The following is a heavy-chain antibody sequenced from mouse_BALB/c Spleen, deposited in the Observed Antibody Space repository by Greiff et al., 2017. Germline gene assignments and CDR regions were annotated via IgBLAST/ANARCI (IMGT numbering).Heavy chain of an antibody. CDR3: ASPLYGNYGGFAY. V-gene: IGHV2-2*02. CDR2: IWSGGST. D-gene: IGHD2-1*01. CDR1: GFSLTSYG. J-gene: IGHJ3*01. Sequence: QVQLQQSGPGLVQPSQSLSITCTVSGFSLTSYGVHWVRQSPGKGLEWLGVIWSGGSTDYNAAFISRLSISKDNSKSQVFFKMNSLQANDTAIYYCASPLYGNYGGFAYWGQGTLVTVSA.